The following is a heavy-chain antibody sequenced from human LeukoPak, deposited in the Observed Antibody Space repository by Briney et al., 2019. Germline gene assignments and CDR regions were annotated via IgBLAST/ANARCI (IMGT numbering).Heavy chain of an antibody. Sequence: SETLSLTCAVYGGSFSGYYWSWIRHPPGKGLEWSGEINHRGSTNYNTSLNRRVTISVDTSKNQFSLTLSSVTAADTAVYYCARLVVVPDANFDYWGQGTLVTVSS. D-gene: IGHD2-2*01. CDR3: ARLVVVPDANFDY. CDR2: INHRGST. J-gene: IGHJ4*02. CDR1: GGSFSGYY. V-gene: IGHV4-34*01.